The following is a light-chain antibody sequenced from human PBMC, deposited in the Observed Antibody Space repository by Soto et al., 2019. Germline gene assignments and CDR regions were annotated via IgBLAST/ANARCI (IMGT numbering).Light chain of an antibody. CDR2: GNG. V-gene: IGLV1-40*01. J-gene: IGLJ1*01. Sequence: QSVLTEPPAVSGAPGQRVSISWSGSRASIGAGYEVHWYHQLPGTAPKLVVSGNGNRPSGVPAPLSASKSRTSASLAITGLQAQDEGHYYCQSYDKRMTAYVFGTGTKVTVL. CDR1: RASIGAGYE. CDR3: QSYDKRMTAYV.